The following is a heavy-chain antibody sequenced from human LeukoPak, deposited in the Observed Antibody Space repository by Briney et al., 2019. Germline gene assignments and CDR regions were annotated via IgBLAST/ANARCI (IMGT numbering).Heavy chain of an antibody. CDR2: IYYSGNT. CDR1: GGSIGSSSYY. Sequence: PSETLSLTCTVSGGSIGSSSYYWGWIRQPPGKGLEWIGSIYYSGNTYYNPSLKSRVTISVDTSKNQFSLKLSSVTAADTAVYYCASHYGDYAFDYWGQGTLVTVSS. D-gene: IGHD4-17*01. J-gene: IGHJ4*02. CDR3: ASHYGDYAFDY. V-gene: IGHV4-39*01.